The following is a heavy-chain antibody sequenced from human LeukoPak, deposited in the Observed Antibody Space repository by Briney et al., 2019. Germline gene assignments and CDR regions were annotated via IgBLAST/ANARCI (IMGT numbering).Heavy chain of an antibody. J-gene: IGHJ4*02. CDR2: IIPIFGTA. V-gene: IGHV1-69*01. CDR1: GGTFSSYA. D-gene: IGHD3-16*01. CDR3: ARVFRGTFDY. Sequence: EASVKVSCKASGGTFSSYAISWVRQAPGQGLEWMGGIIPIFGTASYAQKFQGRVTITADESTSTAYMELSSLRSEDTAVYYCARVFRGTFDYWGQGTLVTVSS.